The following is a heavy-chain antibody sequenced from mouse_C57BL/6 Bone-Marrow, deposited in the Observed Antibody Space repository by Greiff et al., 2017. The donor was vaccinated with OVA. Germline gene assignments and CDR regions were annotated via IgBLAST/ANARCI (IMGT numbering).Heavy chain of an antibody. CDR1: GYTFTSYW. CDR3: AWSSWFAY. D-gene: IGHD1-1*02. J-gene: IGHJ3*01. V-gene: IGHV1-64*01. Sequence: VQLQQPGAELVKPGASVKLSCKASGYTFTSYWLHWVKQRPGPGLEWIGMIHPNSGSTNYNEKFKSKATLTVDKSSSTAYMQLSSLTSEDSAVYYCAWSSWFAYWGQGTLVTVSA. CDR2: IHPNSGST.